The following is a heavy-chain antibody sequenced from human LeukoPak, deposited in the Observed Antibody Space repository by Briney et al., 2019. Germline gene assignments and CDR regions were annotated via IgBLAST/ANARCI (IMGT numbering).Heavy chain of an antibody. CDR2: MNPNSGNT. CDR1: GYTFTSYD. CDR3: ARVGQQLRYFQH. V-gene: IGHV1-8*01. J-gene: IGHJ1*01. D-gene: IGHD6-13*01. Sequence: GASVKVSCKASGYTFTSYDINWVRQATGQGLEWMGWMNPNSGNTGYAQKFQGRVTMTRNTSISTAYMELSSLRSEDTAVYYCARVGQQLRYFQHWGQGTLVTVSS.